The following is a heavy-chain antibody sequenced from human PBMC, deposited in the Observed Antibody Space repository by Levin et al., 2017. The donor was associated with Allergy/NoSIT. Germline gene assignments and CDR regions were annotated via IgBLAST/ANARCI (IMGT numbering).Heavy chain of an antibody. CDR2: IYPGDSDT. Sequence: GGSLRLSCKGSGYSFTSYWIGWVRQMPGKGLEWMGIIYPGDSDTRYSPSFQGQVTISADKSISTAYLQWSSLKASDTAMYYCARPSNYDILTGYYDGWYFDLWGRGTLVTVSS. D-gene: IGHD3-9*01. CDR1: GYSFTSYW. CDR3: ARPSNYDILTGYYDGWYFDL. J-gene: IGHJ2*01. V-gene: IGHV5-51*01.